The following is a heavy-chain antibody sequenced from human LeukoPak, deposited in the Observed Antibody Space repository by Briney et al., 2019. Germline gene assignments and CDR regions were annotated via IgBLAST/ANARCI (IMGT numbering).Heavy chain of an antibody. J-gene: IGHJ3*02. CDR2: VKEDGSEK. CDR3: VRDGDPLDR. V-gene: IGHV3-7*01. Sequence: GGSLRLSCAASGFTFSSCWMSWVRQAPGKGLEWVADVKEDGSEKYYVDSVRGRFTISRDNAENSLYLQMNSLRVEDTAVYYCVRDGDPLDRWGQGTMVTVSS. CDR1: GFTFSSCW.